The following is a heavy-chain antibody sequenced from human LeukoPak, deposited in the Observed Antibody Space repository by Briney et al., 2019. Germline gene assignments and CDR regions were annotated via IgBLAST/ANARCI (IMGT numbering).Heavy chain of an antibody. D-gene: IGHD6-13*01. CDR2: IKQDGSEK. V-gene: IGHV3-7*04. J-gene: IGHJ3*02. CDR3: ERIKYNSNWWEAFDI. Sequence: SGGSLRLSCAASEFTFSSYWMSWVRQAPGKGLEWVANIKQDGSEKYYVDSVKGRFTISRDNAKNSLYLQMNSLRAEDTAVYYCERIKYNSNWWEAFDILGQGTMVTVSS. CDR1: EFTFSSYW.